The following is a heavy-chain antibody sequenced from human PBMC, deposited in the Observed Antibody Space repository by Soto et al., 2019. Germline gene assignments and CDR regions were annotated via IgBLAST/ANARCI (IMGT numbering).Heavy chain of an antibody. Sequence: GGSLRLSCAGCGFNLSSYGLDWAGQATGKGLEWVALISYDGGNEKYTESVKDRFTISRDDSHNVAYLQMSSLRTGDTAMYYCAKDRYSGTYPTDFDYWGQGSLVTVSS. CDR3: AKDRYSGTYPTDFDY. CDR2: ISYDGGNE. CDR1: GFNLSSYG. J-gene: IGHJ4*02. D-gene: IGHD1-26*01. V-gene: IGHV3-30*18.